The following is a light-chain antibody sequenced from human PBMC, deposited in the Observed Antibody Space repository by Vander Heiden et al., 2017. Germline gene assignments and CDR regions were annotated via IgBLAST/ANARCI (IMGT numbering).Light chain of an antibody. CDR1: RSNIGSNH. Sequence: QSVLTQTPSASGTPAQRVTISCSGSRSNIGSNHVYWYQHFPGTAPKLLIYRNNQRPSGVPDRFSGSKSGTSASLAISGLRSEDEADYYCATWDGSLSGVVFGGGTKLTVL. CDR3: ATWDGSLSGVV. J-gene: IGLJ2*01. CDR2: RNN. V-gene: IGLV1-47*01.